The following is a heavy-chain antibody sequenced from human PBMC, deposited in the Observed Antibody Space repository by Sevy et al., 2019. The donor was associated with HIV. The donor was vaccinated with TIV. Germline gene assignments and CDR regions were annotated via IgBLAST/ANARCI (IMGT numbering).Heavy chain of an antibody. V-gene: IGHV3-30-3*01. CDR1: GFTFGIFV. Sequence: GGSLSLSCAASGFTFGIFVLPWVRQAPGRGRGWVAVLYHEGNYKNYAHPVKVRFTISRDDFKNTLYLQMSSLRPEDTAVYFCARLFSCGGDCYYLDYWGQGALVTVSS. J-gene: IGHJ4*02. CDR3: ARLFSCGGDCYYLDY. D-gene: IGHD2-21*02. CDR2: LYHEGNYK.